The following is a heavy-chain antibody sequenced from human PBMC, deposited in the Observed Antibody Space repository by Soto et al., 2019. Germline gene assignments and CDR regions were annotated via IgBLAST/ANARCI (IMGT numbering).Heavy chain of an antibody. D-gene: IGHD2-15*01. V-gene: IGHV4-30-4*01. CDR2: IYKSATT. CDR1: GDSISSVDYF. CDR3: ARGRYCLTGRCFPNWFDS. J-gene: IGHJ5*01. Sequence: SETLSLTCSVSGDSISSVDYFWAWIRQPPGQALEYIGYIYKSATTYYNPSFESRVAISLDTSKSQFSLNVTSVTAADTAVYFCARGRYCLTGRCFPNWFDSWGQGTLVTVSA.